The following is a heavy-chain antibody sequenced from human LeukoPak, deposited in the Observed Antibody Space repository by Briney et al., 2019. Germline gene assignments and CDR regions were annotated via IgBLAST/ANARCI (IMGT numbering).Heavy chain of an antibody. V-gene: IGHV3-74*01. J-gene: IGHJ4*02. CDR2: INSDGSST. Sequence: PGGSLRLSCAASGFTFSSYWMHWVRQAPGEGLVWVSRINSDGSSTSYADSVKGRFTISRDNAKNTLYLQMNSLRAEDTAVYYCARGEAAAGDLGYWGQGTLVTVSS. CDR3: ARGEAAAGDLGY. CDR1: GFTFSSYW. D-gene: IGHD6-13*01.